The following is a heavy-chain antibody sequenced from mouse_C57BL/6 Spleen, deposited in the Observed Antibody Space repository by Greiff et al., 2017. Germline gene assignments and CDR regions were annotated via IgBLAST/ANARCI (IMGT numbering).Heavy chain of an antibody. CDR2: IYPGDGDT. CDR1: GYAFSSYW. Sequence: QVQLQQSGAELVKPGASVKISCKASGYAFSSYWMNWVKQRPGKGLEWIGQIYPGDGDTNYNGKFKGKATLTADKSSSTAYMQLSSLTSEDSAVYFCARWGSHYAMDYWGQGTSVTVSS. CDR3: ARWGSHYAMDY. V-gene: IGHV1-80*01. J-gene: IGHJ4*01.